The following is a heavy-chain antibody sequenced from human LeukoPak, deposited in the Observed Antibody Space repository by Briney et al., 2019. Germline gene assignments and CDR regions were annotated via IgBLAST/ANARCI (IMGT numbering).Heavy chain of an antibody. V-gene: IGHV1-2*02. CDR3: ARVPSDILTGYGMDV. Sequence: ASVTVSFTASGYTFTCYYMHWVRQAPGQGREWMGWINPNSGGTNYAQKFQGRVTMTRDTSISTAYIDLSRLRSDDTAVYYCARVPSDILTGYGMDVWGQGTTVTVSS. D-gene: IGHD3-9*01. CDR2: INPNSGGT. CDR1: GYTFTCYY. J-gene: IGHJ6*02.